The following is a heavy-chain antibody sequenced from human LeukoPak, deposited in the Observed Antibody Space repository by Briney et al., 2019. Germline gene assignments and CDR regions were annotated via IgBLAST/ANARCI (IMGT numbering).Heavy chain of an antibody. J-gene: IGHJ4*02. V-gene: IGHV1-2*02. CDR1: GYTFTGYY. CDR2: INPNSGGT. D-gene: IGHD3-3*01. CDR3: ARDYYDFWSGYMY. Sequence: ASVKVSCKASGYTFTGYYMHWVRQAPGQGLEWMGWINPNSGGTNYAQKFQGRVTMTRDTSISTAYMELSRLRSDDTAVYYCARDYYDFWSGYMYWGQGTLVTVSS.